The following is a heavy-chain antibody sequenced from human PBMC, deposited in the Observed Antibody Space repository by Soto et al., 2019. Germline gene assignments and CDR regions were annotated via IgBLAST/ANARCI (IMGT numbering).Heavy chain of an antibody. D-gene: IGHD2-15*01. CDR2: INAGNGNT. J-gene: IGHJ4*02. CDR3: ARDGRWWLGDY. V-gene: IGHV1-3*01. CDR1: GYTFTSYA. Sequence: QVQLVQSGAEVKKPGASVKVSCKASGYTFTSYAMHWVRQAPGQRLEWMGWINAGNGNTKYSPKFQGRVTITRDTSASTAYMELSSLRSEDTAVYYCARDGRWWLGDYWGQGTLVTVSS.